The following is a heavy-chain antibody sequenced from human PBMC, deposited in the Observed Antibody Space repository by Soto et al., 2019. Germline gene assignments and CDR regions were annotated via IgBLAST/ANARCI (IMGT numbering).Heavy chain of an antibody. D-gene: IGHD3-10*01. J-gene: IGHJ4*02. CDR3: GGGEYYFDY. Sequence: QVQLVESGGGVVQPGRSLRLSCAASGFPFTSYGMHWVREGPDKGLEWVAIISYDGSDKYYADSVKGRFTISRDNSKNTLYLQMNSVRPEDTALYYCGGGEYYFDYRGQGTLVIVSS. V-gene: IGHV3-30*03. CDR1: GFPFTSYG. CDR2: ISYDGSDK.